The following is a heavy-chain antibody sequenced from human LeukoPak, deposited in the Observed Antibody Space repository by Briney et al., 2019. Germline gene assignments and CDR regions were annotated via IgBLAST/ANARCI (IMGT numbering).Heavy chain of an antibody. Sequence: GGSLRLSCAASGFIFSNYGMHWVRQAPGKGLEWVAVISYDGTNKYYVDSVKGRFTISRDDSKNPLYLQMNSLRAEDTALYYCAKENGITARGKAVLDSWGQGTLFPVSS. CDR3: AKENGITARGKAVLDS. V-gene: IGHV3-30*18. D-gene: IGHD6-25*01. J-gene: IGHJ4*02. CDR2: ISYDGTNK. CDR1: GFIFSNYG.